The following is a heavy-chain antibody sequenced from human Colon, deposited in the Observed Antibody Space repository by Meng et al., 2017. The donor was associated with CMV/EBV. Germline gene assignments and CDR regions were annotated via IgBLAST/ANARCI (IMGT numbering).Heavy chain of an antibody. J-gene: IGHJ4*02. CDR3: ARRGPLDVDY. V-gene: IGHV5-51*01. CDR2: IYPGDSDT. D-gene: IGHD3-16*01. Sequence: GGSLRLSCKGSGYSFTSYWIGWVRQMPGKGLEWMGIIYPGDSDTRYSTSFQGQVTISADKSISTAYLQWSSLKASDTAMYYCARRGPLDVDYWGQGTLVTVSS. CDR1: GYSFTSYW.